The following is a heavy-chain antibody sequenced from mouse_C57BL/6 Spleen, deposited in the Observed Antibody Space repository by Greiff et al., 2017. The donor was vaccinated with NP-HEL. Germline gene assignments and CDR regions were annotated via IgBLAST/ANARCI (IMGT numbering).Heavy chain of an antibody. J-gene: IGHJ3*01. D-gene: IGHD2-5*01. CDR2: ISYDGSN. Sequence: EVQLQESGPGLVKPSQSLSLTCSVTGYSITSGYYWNWIRQFPGNKLEWMGYISYDGSNNYNPSLKNRISITRDTSKNQFFLTLNSVTTEDTATYYCASYSTPAWFAYWGQGTLVTVSA. CDR1: GYSITSGYY. V-gene: IGHV3-6*01. CDR3: ASYSTPAWFAY.